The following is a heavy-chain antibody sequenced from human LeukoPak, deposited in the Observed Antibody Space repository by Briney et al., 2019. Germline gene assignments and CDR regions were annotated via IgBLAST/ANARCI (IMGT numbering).Heavy chain of an antibody. CDR1: GGTFSSYA. D-gene: IGHD5-18*01. V-gene: IGHV1-69*04. Sequence: SVKVSCKASGGTFSSYAISWVRQAPGQGLEWMGRIIPILGIANYAQKFQGRVTITADKSASTAYMELSSLRSEDTAVYCCARVSSSYEPDYWGQGTLVTVSS. CDR2: IIPILGIA. J-gene: IGHJ4*02. CDR3: ARVSSSYEPDY.